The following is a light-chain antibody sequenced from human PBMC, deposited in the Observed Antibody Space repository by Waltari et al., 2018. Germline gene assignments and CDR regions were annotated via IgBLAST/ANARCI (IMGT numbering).Light chain of an antibody. CDR3: QHYVRLPAT. CDR2: GAS. V-gene: IGKV3-20*01. CDR1: QSVSRA. J-gene: IGKJ1*01. Sequence: EIVLTQSPGSLSSSPGDRVTLSCRASQSVSRALAWYQQKPGQAPRLLIFGASNRATGIPDRFSGSGSETDFSRTISRLEPEDFAVYYCQHYVRLPATFGRGTKVEIK.